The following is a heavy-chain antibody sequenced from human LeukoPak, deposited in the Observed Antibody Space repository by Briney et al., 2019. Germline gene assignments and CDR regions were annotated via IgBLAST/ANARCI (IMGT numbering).Heavy chain of an antibody. V-gene: IGHV4-59*08. CDR1: GGSISSYY. D-gene: IGHD3-10*01. CDR3: ARLGAQLTMVRGVIIAEFDP. J-gene: IGHJ5*02. Sequence: SETLSLTCTVSGGSISSYYWSWIRQPPGKGLEWIGYIYYSGSTNYNPSLKSRVTISVDTSKNQFSLKLSSVTAADTAVYYCARLGAQLTMVRGVIIAEFDPWGQGTLVTVSS. CDR2: IYYSGST.